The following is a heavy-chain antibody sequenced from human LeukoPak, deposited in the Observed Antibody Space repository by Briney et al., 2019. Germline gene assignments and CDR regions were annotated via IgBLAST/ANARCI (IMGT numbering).Heavy chain of an antibody. CDR2: IVVGSGNT. Sequence: SVKVSCKASGFTFTSSAVQWVRQARGQRLEWIGWIVVGSGNTNYAQKFQERVTITRDMSTGTAYMELSSLRSEDTAVYYCAEKRNSGYHLYYFDYWGREPLVPVPS. D-gene: IGHD5-12*01. CDR3: AEKRNSGYHLYYFDY. CDR1: GFTFTSSA. V-gene: IGHV1-58*01. J-gene: IGHJ4*02.